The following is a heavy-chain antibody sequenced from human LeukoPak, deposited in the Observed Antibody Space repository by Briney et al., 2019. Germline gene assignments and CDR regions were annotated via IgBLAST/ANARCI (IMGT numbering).Heavy chain of an antibody. V-gene: IGHV3-23*01. J-gene: IGHJ5*02. Sequence: GGSLRLSCAASGFTVSSNYMSWVRQAPGKGLEWVSAISNDGGGTNYADFVKGRFTISRDNSKNTLFLQMNSLRAEDTALYYCAKGSSGYFVDLWGQGTLVTVSS. CDR3: AKGSSGYFVDL. D-gene: IGHD3-22*01. CDR1: GFTVSSNY. CDR2: ISNDGGGT.